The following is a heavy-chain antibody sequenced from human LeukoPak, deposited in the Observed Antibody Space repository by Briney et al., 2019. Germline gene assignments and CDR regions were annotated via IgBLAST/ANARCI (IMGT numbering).Heavy chain of an antibody. Sequence: ASVKVSCKASGYTFTSYAMHWVRQAPGQGLEWMGWINAGNGNTKYSQKFQGRVTITRDTSASTAYMELSSLRSEDTAVYYCAREGCSSTSCYAGSLDIWGQGTMVTVSS. D-gene: IGHD2-2*01. J-gene: IGHJ3*02. CDR3: AREGCSSTSCYAGSLDI. V-gene: IGHV1-3*01. CDR2: INAGNGNT. CDR1: GYTFTSYA.